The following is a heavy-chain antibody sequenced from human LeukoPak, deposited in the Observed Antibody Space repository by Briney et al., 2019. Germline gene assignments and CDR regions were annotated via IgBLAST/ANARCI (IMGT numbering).Heavy chain of an antibody. CDR3: AKQRAGSAWFTLDF. D-gene: IGHD6-19*01. J-gene: IGHJ4*02. V-gene: IGHV3-23*01. CDR1: GFTFSSSA. CDR2: ISGSGGST. Sequence: GGSLRLSCAASGFTFSSSAMSWVRQAPGKGLEWVSAISGSGGSTYYANSVKGRFTISRDNSKNTLYLQMSSLRAEDTALYYCAKQRAGSAWFTLDFWGPGTLVTVSS.